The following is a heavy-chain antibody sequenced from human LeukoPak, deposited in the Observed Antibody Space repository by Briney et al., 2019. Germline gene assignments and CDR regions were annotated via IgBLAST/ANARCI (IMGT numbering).Heavy chain of an antibody. Sequence: PSETLSLTCTVSGGSISSYYWSWIRQPPGKGLEWIGYIYYSGSTNYNPSLKSRVTISVDTSKNQFSLKLSSVTAADTAVYYCARHGSGSYYALNAFDIWGQGTVVTVSS. D-gene: IGHD3-10*01. CDR2: IYYSGST. J-gene: IGHJ3*02. CDR3: ARHGSGSYYALNAFDI. V-gene: IGHV4-59*01. CDR1: GGSISSYY.